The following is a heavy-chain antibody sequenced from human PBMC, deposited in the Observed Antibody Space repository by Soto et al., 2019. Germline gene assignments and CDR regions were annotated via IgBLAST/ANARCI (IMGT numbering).Heavy chain of an antibody. Sequence: QVQLVESGGGSVQPGRSLTLSCAASGFTFSSYAMHWVRQAPGKGLEWVAVISYDGSNKYYADSVKGRFTISRDNAKNPLYLQMNGLRAEDTAVYYYARDRGTETFSYWGQGTLVTVSS. CDR3: ARDRGTETFSY. CDR1: GFTFSSYA. V-gene: IGHV3-30-3*01. CDR2: ISYDGSNK. J-gene: IGHJ4*02. D-gene: IGHD1-7*01.